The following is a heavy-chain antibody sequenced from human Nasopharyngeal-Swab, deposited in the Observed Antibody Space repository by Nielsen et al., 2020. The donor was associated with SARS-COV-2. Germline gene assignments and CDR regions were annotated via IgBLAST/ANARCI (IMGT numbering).Heavy chain of an antibody. V-gene: IGHV1-8*01. CDR3: ARERYYYDSSGKMDWYFDL. CDR1: GYTFTSYD. CDR2: MNPNSGNT. D-gene: IGHD3-22*01. Sequence: ASVKVSCKASGYTFTSYDINWVRQATGQGLEWMGWMNPNSGNTGYAQKFQGRVTMTRNTSISTAYMELSSLRSEDTAVYYCARERYYYDSSGKMDWYFDLWGRGTLVTVSS. J-gene: IGHJ2*01.